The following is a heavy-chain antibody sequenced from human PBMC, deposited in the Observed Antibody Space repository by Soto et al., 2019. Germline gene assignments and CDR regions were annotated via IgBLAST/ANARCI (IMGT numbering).Heavy chain of an antibody. CDR2: ISSSSSYI. J-gene: IGHJ4*02. V-gene: IGHV3-21*01. CDR1: GFTFSSYS. D-gene: IGHD6-6*01. Sequence: GGSLRLSCVASGFTFSSYSMNWVRQAPGKGLEWVSSISSSSSYIYYADSVKGRFTISRDNAKNSLYLQMNSLRAEDTAVYYCATGSSIAARPDYWGQGTLVTVSS. CDR3: ATGSSIAARPDY.